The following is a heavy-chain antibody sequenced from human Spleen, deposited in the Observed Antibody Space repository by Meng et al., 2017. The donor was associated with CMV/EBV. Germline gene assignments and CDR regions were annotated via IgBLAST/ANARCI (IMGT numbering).Heavy chain of an antibody. Sequence: GGSLRLSCAASGFTFSSYWMSWVRQAPGKGLEWVANIKQDGSEKYYVDSVKGRFTISRDNSKNTLYLQMNSLRAEDTAVYYCARSGRYYGSGSYSDYWGQGTLVTVSS. CDR1: GFTFSSYW. V-gene: IGHV3-7*03. D-gene: IGHD3-10*01. J-gene: IGHJ4*02. CDR3: ARSGRYYGSGSYSDY. CDR2: IKQDGSEK.